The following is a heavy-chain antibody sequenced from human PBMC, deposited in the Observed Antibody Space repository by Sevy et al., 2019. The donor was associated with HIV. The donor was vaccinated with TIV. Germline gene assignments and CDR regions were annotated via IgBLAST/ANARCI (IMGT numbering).Heavy chain of an antibody. CDR3: ARYPIVVVPAAEYYFDY. CDR1: GYTFSNYW. Sequence: GESLKISCKGSGYTFSNYWIGWVRQMPGKGLEWMGVIYPGDSVTRYSPSFQGQVPMSADKSTSPAYLQWSSLKTSDTAIYYCARYPIVVVPAAEYYFDYWGQGTLVTVSS. CDR2: IYPGDSVT. J-gene: IGHJ4*02. D-gene: IGHD2-2*01. V-gene: IGHV5-51*01.